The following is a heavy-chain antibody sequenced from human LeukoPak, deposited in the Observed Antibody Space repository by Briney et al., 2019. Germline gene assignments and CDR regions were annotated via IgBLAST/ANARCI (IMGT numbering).Heavy chain of an antibody. Sequence: ESGPTLVNPTQTLTLTCTFSGFSLTTSGVGAGWIRQPPGKALEWLALIYWNNGKRYSPSLKSRLTITKDTSKNQVVLTMTNMDPVDTATYYCAHTGVTVIAPYYFDYWGQGTLVTVSS. J-gene: IGHJ4*02. CDR3: AHTGVTVIAPYYFDY. D-gene: IGHD3-16*02. CDR2: IYWNNGK. V-gene: IGHV2-5*01. CDR1: GFSLTTSGVG.